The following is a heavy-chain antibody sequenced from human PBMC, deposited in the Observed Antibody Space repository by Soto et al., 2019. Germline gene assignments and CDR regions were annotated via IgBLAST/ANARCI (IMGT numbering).Heavy chain of an antibody. CDR1: GGTFSSYA. J-gene: IGHJ4*02. V-gene: IGHV1-69*05. CDR3: ARLLHGYSPVFDY. Sequence: QVQLVQSGAEVKKPGSSVKVSCKASGGTFSSYAISWVRQAPGQGLEWMGGIIPIFGTANYAQKFQGRVTXTXDXXTSTAYMGLSSLRSEDTAVYYCARLLHGYSPVFDYWGQGTLVTVSS. CDR2: IIPIFGTA. D-gene: IGHD5-18*01.